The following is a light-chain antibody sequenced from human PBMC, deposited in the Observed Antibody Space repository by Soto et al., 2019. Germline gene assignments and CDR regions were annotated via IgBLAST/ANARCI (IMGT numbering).Light chain of an antibody. J-gene: IGKJ2*01. CDR3: QQSYSTPPT. CDR1: QSISSY. V-gene: IGKV1-39*01. CDR2: AAS. Sequence: DLQMTQSPSSLSASVVDRVTITCRASQSISSYLNWYQQKPGKAPNLLIYAASSLQSGVPSRFSGSGSGTDFTITISSLQPEDFATYYCQQSYSTPPTLGQGTKLESK.